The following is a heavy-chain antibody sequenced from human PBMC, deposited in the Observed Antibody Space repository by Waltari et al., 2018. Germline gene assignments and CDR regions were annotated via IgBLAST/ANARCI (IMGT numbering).Heavy chain of an antibody. Sequence: QLQLQESGPGLVKPSETLSLTCTVSGGSISSSSYYWGWIRQPQGKGLEWIGSIYYSGSTYYNPSLKSRVTISVDTSKNQFSLKLSSVTAADTAVYYCARGYIVVVVAASDWFDPWGQGTLVTVSS. D-gene: IGHD2-15*01. V-gene: IGHV4-39*07. CDR1: GGSISSSSYY. J-gene: IGHJ5*02. CDR2: IYYSGST. CDR3: ARGYIVVVVAASDWFDP.